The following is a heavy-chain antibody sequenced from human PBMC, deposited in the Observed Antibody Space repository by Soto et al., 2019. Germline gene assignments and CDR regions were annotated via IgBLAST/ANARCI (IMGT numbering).Heavy chain of an antibody. CDR2: ISAYNGNT. J-gene: IGHJ6*03. D-gene: IGHD3-3*01. V-gene: IGHV1-18*01. Sequence: ALVKVSCKASGYTFTSYGISWVRQAPGQGLEWMGWISAYNGNTNYAQKLRGRVTMTTDTSTSTAYMELRSLRSDDTAVYYCARDRPYDFWSGLTKYYYYYMDVWGKGTTVTVSS. CDR1: GYTFTSYG. CDR3: ARDRPYDFWSGLTKYYYYYMDV.